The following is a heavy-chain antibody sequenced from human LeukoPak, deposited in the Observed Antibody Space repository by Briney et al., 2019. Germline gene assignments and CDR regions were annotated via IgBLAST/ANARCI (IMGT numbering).Heavy chain of an antibody. V-gene: IGHV4-61*02. CDR3: AREMATIDWFDP. CDR2: IYSSGSS. CDR1: GGSISSGSYY. Sequence: SETLSLTCTVSGGSISSGSYYWSWIRQPAGKGLEWIGRIYSSGSSIYNPSLKSRVTISVDTSKNQFSLKLSSVTAADTAVYYCAREMATIDWFDPWGQGTLVTVSS. J-gene: IGHJ5*02. D-gene: IGHD5-24*01.